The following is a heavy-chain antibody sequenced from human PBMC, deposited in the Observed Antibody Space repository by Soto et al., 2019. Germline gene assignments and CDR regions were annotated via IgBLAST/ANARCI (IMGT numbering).Heavy chain of an antibody. D-gene: IGHD2-2*01. CDR3: AKYCSSSSCYLGDWFDP. Sequence: GSLSLSCAASGFTFSSYAMSWVRQAPGKGLEWVSAISGSGGSTYYADSVKGRFTISRDNSKNTLYLQMNSLRAEDTAVYYCAKYCSSSSCYLGDWFDPWGQGTLVTVSS. CDR1: GFTFSSYA. J-gene: IGHJ5*02. V-gene: IGHV3-23*01. CDR2: ISGSGGST.